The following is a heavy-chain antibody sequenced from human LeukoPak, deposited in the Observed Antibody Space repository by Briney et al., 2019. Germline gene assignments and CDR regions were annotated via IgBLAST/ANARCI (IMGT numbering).Heavy chain of an antibody. V-gene: IGHV1-3*03. Sequence: GASVKVSCKASGYTFTSYAMHWVRQAPGQRLEWMGWINAGNGNTKYSQEFQGRVTITRDTSASTAYMELSSLRAEDTAVYYCARVSYYGGNGFDYWGQGTLVTVSS. CDR2: INAGNGNT. D-gene: IGHD4-23*01. CDR1: GYTFTSYA. CDR3: ARVSYYGGNGFDY. J-gene: IGHJ4*02.